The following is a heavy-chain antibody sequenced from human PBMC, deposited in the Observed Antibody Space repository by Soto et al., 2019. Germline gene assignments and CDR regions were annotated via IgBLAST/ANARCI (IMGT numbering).Heavy chain of an antibody. D-gene: IGHD6-6*01. CDR1: GFTFDDYA. CDR2: ISWNSGSI. V-gene: IGHV3-9*01. CDR3: AKDSSIAARPGGNWFDP. J-gene: IGHJ5*02. Sequence: EVQLVESGGGLVQPGRSLRLSCAASGFTFDDYAMHWVRQAPGKGLEWVSGISWNSGSIGYADSVKGRFTISRDNAKNSLYLQMNSLRAEDTALYYCAKDSSIAARPGGNWFDPWGQGTLVTVSS.